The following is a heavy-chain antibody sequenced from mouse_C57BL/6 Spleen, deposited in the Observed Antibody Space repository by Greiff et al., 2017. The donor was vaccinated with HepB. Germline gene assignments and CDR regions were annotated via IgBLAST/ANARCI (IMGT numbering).Heavy chain of an antibody. J-gene: IGHJ4*01. CDR1: GYTFTSYW. CDR2: IHPNSGST. D-gene: IGHD2-1*01. V-gene: IGHV1-64*01. CDR3: ASGNYGYYAMDY. Sequence: QVQLQQPGAELVKPGASVKLSCKASGYTFTSYWMHWVKQRPGQGLEWIGMIHPNSGSTNYNEKFKSKATLTVDKSSSTAYMQLSSLTSEDSAVYYCASGNYGYYAMDYWGQGTSVTVSS.